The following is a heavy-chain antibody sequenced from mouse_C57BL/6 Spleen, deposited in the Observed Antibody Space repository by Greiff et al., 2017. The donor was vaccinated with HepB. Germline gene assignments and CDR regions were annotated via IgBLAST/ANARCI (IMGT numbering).Heavy chain of an antibody. Sequence: VKLMESGAELVRPGASVTLSCKASGYTFTDYEMHWVKQTPVHGLEWIGAIDPETGGTAYNQKFKGKAILTADKSSSTAYMELRSLTSEDSAVYYCTRRDGYSKAWFAYWGQGTLVTVSA. V-gene: IGHV1-15*01. CDR1: GYTFTDYE. CDR2: IDPETGGT. D-gene: IGHD2-5*01. CDR3: TRRDGYSKAWFAY. J-gene: IGHJ3*01.